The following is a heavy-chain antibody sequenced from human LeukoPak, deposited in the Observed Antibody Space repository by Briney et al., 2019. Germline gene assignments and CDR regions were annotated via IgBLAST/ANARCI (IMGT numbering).Heavy chain of an antibody. J-gene: IGHJ4*02. CDR2: ISSSSSYI. V-gene: IGHV3-21*01. Sequence: PGGSLRLSCAASGFTFSSYSMNWVRQAPGKGLEWVSSISSSSSYIYYADSVKGRFTISRDNAKNTLYLQMNSLRAEDTAVYYCAGTYYGDYGTTYSLDYWGQGTLVTVSS. CDR3: AGTYYGDYGTTYSLDY. D-gene: IGHD4-17*01. CDR1: GFTFSSYS.